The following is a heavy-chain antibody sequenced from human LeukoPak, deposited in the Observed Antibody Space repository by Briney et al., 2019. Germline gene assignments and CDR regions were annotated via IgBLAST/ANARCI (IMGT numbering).Heavy chain of an antibody. J-gene: IGHJ2*01. Sequence: SETLSLTCTVSGGSISGSYWSWIRQPPGKGLEWIGYIYYSGSTSYSPSLKSRGTISVDTSKNQFSLRLSSVTTADTAVYYCARGGWSLDLWGRGTLVTVSS. V-gene: IGHV4-59*01. CDR2: IYYSGST. D-gene: IGHD1-26*01. CDR1: GGSISGSY. CDR3: ARGGWSLDL.